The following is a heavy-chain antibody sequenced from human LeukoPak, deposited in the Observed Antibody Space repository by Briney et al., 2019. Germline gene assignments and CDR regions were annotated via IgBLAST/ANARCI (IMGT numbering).Heavy chain of an antibody. CDR3: ARVGLLHYPMDY. CDR2: ISWDGGST. D-gene: IGHD1-26*01. V-gene: IGHV3-43D*03. CDR1: GFTFDDYA. Sequence: GGSLRLSCAASGFTFDDYAMHWVRQAPGKGLGGVSLISWDGGSTYYADSVKGRFTTSRDNAKNSVYLQMNSLRAEDTAVYYCARVGLLHYPMDYWGRGTLLTVSS. J-gene: IGHJ4*02.